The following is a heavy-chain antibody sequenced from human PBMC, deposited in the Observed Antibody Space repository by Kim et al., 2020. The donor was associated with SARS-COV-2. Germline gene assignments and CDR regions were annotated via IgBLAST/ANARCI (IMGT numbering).Heavy chain of an antibody. CDR3: ARDRIVVVTASQYYYYGMDV. CDR2: IIPILGIA. J-gene: IGHJ6*02. D-gene: IGHD2-21*02. CDR1: GGTFSSYA. Sequence: SVKVSCKASGGTFSSYAISWVRQAPGQGLEWMGRIIPILGIANYAQKFQGRVTITADKSTSTAYMELSSLRSEDTAVYYCARDRIVVVTASQYYYYGMDVWGQGATVTVSS. V-gene: IGHV1-69*04.